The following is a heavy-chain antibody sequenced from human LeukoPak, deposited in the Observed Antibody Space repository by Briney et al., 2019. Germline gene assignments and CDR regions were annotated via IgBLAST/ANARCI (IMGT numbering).Heavy chain of an antibody. CDR2: ISSSGSTI. D-gene: IGHD3-10*02. V-gene: IGHV3-48*04. CDR1: GFTFSIYS. CDR3: AELGITMIGGV. Sequence: GGSLRLSCAASGFTFSIYSMNWVRQAPGKGLEWVSDISSSGSTIYYADSVKGRFTISRDNAKNSLYLQMNSLRAEDTAVYYCAELGITMIGGVWGKGTTVTISS. J-gene: IGHJ6*04.